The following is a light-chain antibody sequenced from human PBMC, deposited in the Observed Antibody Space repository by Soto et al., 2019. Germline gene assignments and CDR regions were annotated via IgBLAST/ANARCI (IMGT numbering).Light chain of an antibody. CDR2: TNN. CDR3: ATWDDSLNGYV. J-gene: IGLJ1*01. V-gene: IGLV1-44*01. Sequence: QSVLSQPPSLSGTPGQMFTISCSGSNSNIGSNTVTWYQQLPGAAPKLLIYTNNQRPSGVPDRFSGSKSGTSASLAISGLQSEDEADYYCATWDDSLNGYVFGSGTKVTVL. CDR1: NSNIGSNT.